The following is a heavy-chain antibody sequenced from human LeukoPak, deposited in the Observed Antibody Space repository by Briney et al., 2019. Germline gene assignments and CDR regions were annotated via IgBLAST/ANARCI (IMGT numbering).Heavy chain of an antibody. CDR1: GFTFSSYA. D-gene: IGHD4-11*01. Sequence: PEGSLRLSCAASGFTFSSYAMSWVRQAPGKGLEWVSGITGGGGSTYYADSVTGRFSISRDNTKNTLFLQMDSLRAEDTAEYYCAKGLTPTRFYFDSWGQGTLVTVSS. J-gene: IGHJ4*02. CDR2: ITGGGGST. V-gene: IGHV3-23*01. CDR3: AKGLTPTRFYFDS.